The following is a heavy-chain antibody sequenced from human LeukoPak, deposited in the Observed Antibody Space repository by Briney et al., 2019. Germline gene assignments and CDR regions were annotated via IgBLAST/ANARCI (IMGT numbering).Heavy chain of an antibody. CDR2: INGDGSAT. CDR1: GFTFGNDW. CDR3: ARDTSSNWYYNWFDP. Sequence: PGGSLRLSCEASGFTFGNDWMHWVRQAPGKGLVWVSRINGDGSATRYADSVKGRFTISRDNARNTLYLQMNGLRAEDTAVYYCARDTSSNWYYNWFDPWGQGTLVIVSS. V-gene: IGHV3-74*01. J-gene: IGHJ5*02. D-gene: IGHD6-13*01.